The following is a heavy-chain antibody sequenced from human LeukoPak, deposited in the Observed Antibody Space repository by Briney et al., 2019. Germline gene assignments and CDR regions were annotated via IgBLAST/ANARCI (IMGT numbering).Heavy chain of an antibody. Sequence: GGSLRLSCTASGFTFSSDAMTWVRQAPGKGLECVSVISGIGTTTYYADSVKGRFTISRDNSKNTLFLQMNSLRVEDTATYYCTKKRTTSATDWFDPWGQGTLVTVSS. CDR1: GFTFSSDA. D-gene: IGHD4-17*01. CDR2: ISGIGTTT. V-gene: IGHV3-23*01. CDR3: TKKRTTSATDWFDP. J-gene: IGHJ5*02.